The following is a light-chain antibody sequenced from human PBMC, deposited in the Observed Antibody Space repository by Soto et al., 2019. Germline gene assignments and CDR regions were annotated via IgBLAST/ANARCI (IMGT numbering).Light chain of an antibody. CDR2: EVD. CDR3: SSYAGSNVI. Sequence: QSVLTQPPSASGSPGQSVTISCTGISSDVGDYKYVSWYQQHPGKAPKLMIYEVDKRPSGVPDRFSGSKSGNTASLAVSGLQAEDEADYFCSSYAGSNVIFGGGTQLTVL. V-gene: IGLV2-8*01. CDR1: SSDVGDYKY. J-gene: IGLJ2*01.